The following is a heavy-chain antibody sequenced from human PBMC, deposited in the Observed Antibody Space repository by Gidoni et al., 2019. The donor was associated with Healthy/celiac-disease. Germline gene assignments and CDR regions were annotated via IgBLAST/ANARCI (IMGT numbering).Heavy chain of an antibody. V-gene: IGHV2-5*01. CDR3: AHSTYDYVWGSYRPPGY. Sequence: QITLKESGPTLVKPTQTLTLTCTFSGFSLSTSGVGVGWIRQPPGKALEWLALIYWNDDKRYSPSLKSRLTITKDTSKNQVVLTMTNMDPVDTATYYCAHSTYDYVWGSYRPPGYWGQGTLVTVSS. CDR1: GFSLSTSGVG. D-gene: IGHD3-16*02. CDR2: IYWNDDK. J-gene: IGHJ4*02.